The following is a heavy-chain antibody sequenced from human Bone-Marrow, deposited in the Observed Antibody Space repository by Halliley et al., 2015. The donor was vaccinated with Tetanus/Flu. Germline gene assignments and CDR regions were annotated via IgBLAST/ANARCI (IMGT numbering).Heavy chain of an antibody. J-gene: IGHJ4*02. CDR2: IRSKGYGGRT. CDR1: GLNFGDSA. Sequence: SLRLSCTTSGLNFGDSALNWVRQAPGKGLEWVGFIRSKGYGGRTAYAASLNGRFSISRDDSKNIAYLQMNSLKNDDTAVYFCTTWDQRLSLHFDNWGQGTLVTVSS. V-gene: IGHV3-49*04. D-gene: IGHD1-26*01. CDR3: TTWDQRLSLHFDN.